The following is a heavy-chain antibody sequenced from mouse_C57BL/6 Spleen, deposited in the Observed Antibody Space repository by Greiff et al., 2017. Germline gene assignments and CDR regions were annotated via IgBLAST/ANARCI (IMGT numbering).Heavy chain of an antibody. J-gene: IGHJ3*01. D-gene: IGHD4-1*01. V-gene: IGHV1-64*01. CDR2: IHPNSGST. Sequence: VQLQQPGAELVKPGASVKLSCKASGYTFTSYWMHWVKQRPGQGLEWIGMIHPNSGSTNYNEKFKSKATLTVDKSSSTAYMQLSSLTSEDSAVYYCARRWDGDWCAYWGQGTLVTVSA. CDR3: ARRWDGDWCAY. CDR1: GYTFTSYW.